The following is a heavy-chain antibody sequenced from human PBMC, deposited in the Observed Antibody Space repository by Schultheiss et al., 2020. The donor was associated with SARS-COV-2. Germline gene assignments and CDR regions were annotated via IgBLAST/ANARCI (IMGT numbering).Heavy chain of an antibody. CDR2: ISYDGSNK. CDR1: GFTFSSYA. Sequence: GGSLRLSCAASGFTFSSYAMHWVRQAPGKGLEWVAVISYDGSNKYYADSVKGRFTISRDNSKNTLYLQMNSLRAEDTAVYYCARDPLPDNYYDSSGYYRIWGQGTLVTVSS. J-gene: IGHJ4*02. V-gene: IGHV3-30*07. D-gene: IGHD3-22*01. CDR3: ARDPLPDNYYDSSGYYRI.